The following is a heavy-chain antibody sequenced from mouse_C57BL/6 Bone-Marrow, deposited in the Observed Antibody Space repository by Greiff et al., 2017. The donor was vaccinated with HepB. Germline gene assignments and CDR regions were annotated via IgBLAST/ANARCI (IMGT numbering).Heavy chain of an antibody. CDR1: GFTFSDYG. J-gene: IGHJ4*01. Sequence: EVKLVESGGGLVKPGGSLKLSCAASGFTFSDYGMHWVRQAPEKGLEWVAYISSGSSTIYYADTVKGRFTISRDNAKNTLFLQMTSLRSEDTAMYYCARRNLSYAMDYWGQGTSVTVSS. V-gene: IGHV5-17*01. CDR2: ISSGSSTI. CDR3: ARRNLSYAMDY. D-gene: IGHD6-1*01.